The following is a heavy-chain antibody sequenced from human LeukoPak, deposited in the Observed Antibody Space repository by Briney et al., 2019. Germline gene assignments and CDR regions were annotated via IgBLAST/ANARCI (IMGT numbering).Heavy chain of an antibody. CDR3: ARVASDSSGWYHFDY. CDR2: IYGGGST. D-gene: IGHD6-19*01. V-gene: IGHV3-53*01. J-gene: IGHJ4*02. CDR1: GFTVSTIY. Sequence: GGSLRLSCAASGFTVSTIYMGWVRKATGTGTEWVPVIYGGGSTNYGDSVKGRFTISRDNSKNTLYLQMNSLRTEDTAVYYCARVASDSSGWYHFDYWGQGTLVTVSS.